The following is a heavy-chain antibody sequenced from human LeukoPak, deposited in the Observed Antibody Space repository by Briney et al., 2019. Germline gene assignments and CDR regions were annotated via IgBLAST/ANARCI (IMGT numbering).Heavy chain of an antibody. CDR1: GFTFSDYY. V-gene: IGHV3-11*01. CDR3: ARGDSSGYYPSPPDY. CDR2: ISSSGSTI. Sequence: GGSLRLSCAASGFTFSDYYRSWIRQAPGKGLEWVSYISSSGSTIYYADSVKGRFTISRDNAKNSLYLQMNSLRAEDTAVYYCARGDSSGYYPSPPDYWGQGTLVTVSS. J-gene: IGHJ4*02. D-gene: IGHD3-22*01.